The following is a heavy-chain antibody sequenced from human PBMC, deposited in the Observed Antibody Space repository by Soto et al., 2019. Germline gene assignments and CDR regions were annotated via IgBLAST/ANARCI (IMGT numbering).Heavy chain of an antibody. J-gene: IGHJ5*02. CDR3: ERDPRWSGYYTGVVDR. CDR2: IYSGGST. Sequence: PGGSLRLSCAASGFTVSSNYMSWVRQAPGKGLEWVSVIYSGGSTYYADSVKGRFTISRDNSKNTLYLQMNSLRAEDTAVYYCERDPRWSGYYTGVVDRWGQGTLVTVS. D-gene: IGHD3-3*01. CDR1: GFTVSSNY. V-gene: IGHV3-66*01.